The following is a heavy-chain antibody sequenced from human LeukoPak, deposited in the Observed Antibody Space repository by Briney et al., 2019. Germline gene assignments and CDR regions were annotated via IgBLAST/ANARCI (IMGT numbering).Heavy chain of an antibody. CDR2: ISGSGDST. CDR3: AKSKKLAPWDY. CDR1: GFTFSSYS. V-gene: IGHV3-23*01. D-gene: IGHD4-11*01. Sequence: GGSLRLSCAASGFTFSSYSMNCVRQAPGKGLEWVSTISGSGDSTYYADSVKGRFTISRDNSKNTLYLQMNSLRAEDTTVYYCAKSKKLAPWDYRGQGTLVTVSS. J-gene: IGHJ4*02.